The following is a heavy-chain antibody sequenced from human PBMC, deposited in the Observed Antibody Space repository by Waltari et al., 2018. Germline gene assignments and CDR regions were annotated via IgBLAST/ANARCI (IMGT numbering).Heavy chain of an antibody. CDR2: ISSRSSYI. CDR1: GFTFSSYS. J-gene: IGHJ4*02. Sequence: EVQLVESGGGLVKPGGSLRLSCAASGFTFSSYSMNWVRQAPGKGLEWVSSISSRSSYIYYADSVKGRFTISRDNAKNSLYLQMNSLRAEDTAVYYCARPQGKNYYGSDYWGQGTLVTVSS. CDR3: ARPQGKNYYGSDY. V-gene: IGHV3-21*01. D-gene: IGHD3-10*01.